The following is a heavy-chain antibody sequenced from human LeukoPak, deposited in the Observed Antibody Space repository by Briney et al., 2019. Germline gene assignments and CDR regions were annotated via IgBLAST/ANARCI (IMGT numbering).Heavy chain of an antibody. J-gene: IGHJ4*02. V-gene: IGHV2-26*01. CDR3: ARSLRITIFGAVIRTGGGAFDY. Sequence: ESGPTLVNPTETLTLTCTVSGFSLSNARMGVSWIRQPPGKALEWLAHIFSNDEKSYSTSLKSRLTISKDTSKSQVVLTMTNMDPVDTATYYCARSLRITIFGAVIRTGGGAFDYWGQGTLVTVSS. CDR2: IFSNDEK. D-gene: IGHD3-3*01. CDR1: GFSLSNARMG.